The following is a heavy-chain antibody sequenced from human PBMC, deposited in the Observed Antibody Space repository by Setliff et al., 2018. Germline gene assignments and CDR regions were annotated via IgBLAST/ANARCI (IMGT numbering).Heavy chain of an antibody. D-gene: IGHD3-3*02. V-gene: IGHV1-46*01. Sequence: ASVKVSCKASGYTFTSYYMYWVRQAPGQGLEWMGTINTGGGSASIVDQFQGRFTISRDNSRNTMYLQMNSLRGEDTAVYYCARDRIGPFLSYMDGWGKGTTVTVSS. CDR3: ARDRIGPFLSYMDG. CDR1: GYTFTSYY. J-gene: IGHJ6*03. CDR2: INTGGGSA.